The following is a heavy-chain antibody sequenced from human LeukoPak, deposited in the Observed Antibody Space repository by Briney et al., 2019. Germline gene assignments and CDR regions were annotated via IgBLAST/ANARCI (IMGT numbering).Heavy chain of an antibody. Sequence: ASVKVSCKASGGTFSHSAINWVRQAPGQGLEWMGGIIPLFGTPKYAQRFQGRVTVIADDSTSTAYMELSSLRFEDTAVYYCAREWGLESSGFYYAYWGQGTLVTVSS. D-gene: IGHD3-22*01. J-gene: IGHJ4*02. CDR1: GGTFSHSA. CDR3: AREWGLESSGFYYAY. V-gene: IGHV1-69*13. CDR2: IIPLFGTP.